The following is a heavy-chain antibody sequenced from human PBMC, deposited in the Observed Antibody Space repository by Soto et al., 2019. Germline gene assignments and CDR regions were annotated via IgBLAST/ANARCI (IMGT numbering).Heavy chain of an antibody. CDR2: IGYDGSNK. D-gene: IGHD6-13*01. J-gene: IGHJ4*02. CDR1: GFTFSSYG. V-gene: IGHV3-33*01. Sequence: QVQLVESGGGVVQPGRSLRLSCAASGFTFSSYGMHWVRQAPGKGLDWGAVIGYDGSNKDYADSVKGRFPISRDNSKNTKYLQRNSLRAADTAVYYCASEQQVVYGGRGSWGQGTLVTVSS. CDR3: ASEQQVVYGGRGS.